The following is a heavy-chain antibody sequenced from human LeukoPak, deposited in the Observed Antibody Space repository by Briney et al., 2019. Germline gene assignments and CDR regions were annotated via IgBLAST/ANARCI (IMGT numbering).Heavy chain of an antibody. V-gene: IGHV3-53*01. CDR1: GFTVSSNY. J-gene: IGHJ4*03. CDR3: ARIRDGYNDY. CDR2: IYSGDTT. D-gene: IGHD5-24*01. Sequence: PGGSLRLSCAASGFTVSSNYMCWVRQAPGKGLQWVSVIYSGDTTHYADSVKGRFTISRDNSRNTLYLQMNSLRAEDTAVYYCARIRDGYNDYWGQGTLVTVSS.